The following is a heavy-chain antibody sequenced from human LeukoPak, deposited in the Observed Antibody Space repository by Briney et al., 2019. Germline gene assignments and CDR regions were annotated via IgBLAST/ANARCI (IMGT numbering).Heavy chain of an antibody. CDR3: AYEGSSSWFFGTRRGFDP. D-gene: IGHD6-13*01. Sequence: KTSETLSLTCAVYGGSFSGYYWSWIRQPPGKGLEWIGEINHSGSTNYNPSLKSRVTISVDTSKNQFSLKLSSVTAADTAVYYCAYEGSSSWFFGTRRGFDPWGQGTLVTVSS. CDR1: GGSFSGYY. CDR2: INHSGST. J-gene: IGHJ5*02. V-gene: IGHV4-34*01.